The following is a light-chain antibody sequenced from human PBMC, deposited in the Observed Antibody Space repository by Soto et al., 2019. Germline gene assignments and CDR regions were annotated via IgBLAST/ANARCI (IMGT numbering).Light chain of an antibody. CDR3: QTWGTGSWV. Sequence: QLVLTQSPSASASLGASVKLTCTLSSGHSSYAIAWHQQQPEKGPRYLMILNSDGSHIKGDGIPDRFSGSSSGAERYLTISSLQSEDEADYYCQTWGTGSWVFGGGTQLTVL. J-gene: IGLJ3*02. V-gene: IGLV4-69*01. CDR1: SGHSSYA. CDR2: LNSDGSH.